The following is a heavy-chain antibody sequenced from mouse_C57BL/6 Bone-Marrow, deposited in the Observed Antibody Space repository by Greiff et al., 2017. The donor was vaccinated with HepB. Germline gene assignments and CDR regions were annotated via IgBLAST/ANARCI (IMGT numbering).Heavy chain of an antibody. CDR2: IYPGDGDT. CDR1: GYAFSSSW. V-gene: IGHV1-82*01. CDR3: ARWRGVVPFDY. J-gene: IGHJ2*01. Sequence: QVQLQQSGPELVKPGASVKISCKASGYAFSSSWMNWVKQRPGKGLEWIGRIYPGDGDTNYNGKFKGKATLTADKSSSTAYMQLSSLTSEDSAVYFCARWRGVVPFDYWGQGTTLTVSS. D-gene: IGHD1-1*01.